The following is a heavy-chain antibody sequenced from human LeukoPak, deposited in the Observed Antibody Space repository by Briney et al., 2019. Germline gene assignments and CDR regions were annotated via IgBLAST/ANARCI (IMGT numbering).Heavy chain of an antibody. J-gene: IGHJ4*02. CDR2: ISAYNGNT. V-gene: IGHV1-18*01. Sequence: ASVKVSCKASGYTFTSYGISWVRQAPGQGLEWMGWISAYNGNTNYAQKLQGRVTVTTDTSTSTAYMELRSLRSDDTAVYYCARVDYGDYPTPFDYWGQGTLVTVSS. CDR1: GYTFTSYG. D-gene: IGHD4-17*01. CDR3: ARVDYGDYPTPFDY.